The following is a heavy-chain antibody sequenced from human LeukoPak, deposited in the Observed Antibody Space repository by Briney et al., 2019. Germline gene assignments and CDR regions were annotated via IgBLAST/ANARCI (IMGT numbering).Heavy chain of an antibody. D-gene: IGHD5-24*01. J-gene: IGHJ4*02. CDR3: ARGPKMSAIGSFDY. CDR2: IYASGST. V-gene: IGHV4-4*07. Sequence: SETLSLTCIVSGGSISSYYWSWIRQPAGKGLEWIGRIYASGSTNYNPSLKSRVTMSGDTSKNQFSLKLTSVAAGDTAVYYCARGPKMSAIGSFDYWGQGALVTVSS. CDR1: GGSISSYY.